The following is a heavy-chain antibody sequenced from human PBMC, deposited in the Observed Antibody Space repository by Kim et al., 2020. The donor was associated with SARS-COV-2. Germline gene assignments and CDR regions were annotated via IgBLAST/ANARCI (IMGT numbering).Heavy chain of an antibody. V-gene: IGHV3-11*04. J-gene: IGHJ4*02. D-gene: IGHD6-19*01. CDR3: ARGISVAGTQPFDC. Sequence: AGSVKGQFTISSDNSKHSLYLQMNSLRTEDTAIYCCARGISVAGTQPFDCWGRGTLVTVSS.